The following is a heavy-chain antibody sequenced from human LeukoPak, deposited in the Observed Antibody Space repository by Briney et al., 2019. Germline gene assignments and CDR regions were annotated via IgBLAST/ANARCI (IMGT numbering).Heavy chain of an antibody. CDR2: ISGSGSGGST. D-gene: IGHD3-22*01. Sequence: GGSLRLSCAASGFTFSSSAMSWVRQAPGKGLEWVSSISGSGSGGSTYYADSVKGRFTISRDNSKNTLSLQMNSLRVEDTAIYYCTRSGYRHPYHFDSWGQGTLVTVSS. CDR3: TRSGYRHPYHFDS. J-gene: IGHJ4*02. CDR1: GFTFSSSA. V-gene: IGHV3-23*01.